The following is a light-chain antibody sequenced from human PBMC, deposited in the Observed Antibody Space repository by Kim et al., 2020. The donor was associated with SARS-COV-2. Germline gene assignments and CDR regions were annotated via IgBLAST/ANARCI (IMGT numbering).Light chain of an antibody. CDR2: AAS. J-gene: IGKJ1*01. CDR3: QQSYFAPPA. CDR1: PTFIHY. Sequence: DLPMTQSPSSLSASVGDTVTITCRASPTFIHYLNWYQQNPGKAPKLLIYAASTLQSGVPSRFSGSGSGTDFTLTISSLQPEDFVTYYCQQSYFAPPAFGQGTKVDIK. V-gene: IGKV1-39*01.